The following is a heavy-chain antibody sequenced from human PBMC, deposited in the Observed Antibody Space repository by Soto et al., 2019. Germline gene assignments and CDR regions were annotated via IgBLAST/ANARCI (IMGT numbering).Heavy chain of an antibody. CDR2: IYYSRST. CDR3: ARDPGSGSYYGWFDP. V-gene: IGHV4-59*01. Sequence: PSETLSLTCTVSGGSISRYYWNWIRQPPGKGLEWIGYIYYSRSTNYNPSLKSRVTISVDTSKNQFSLKLSSVTAADTAVYYCARDPGSGSYYGWFDPWGQGTLVTVSS. D-gene: IGHD3-10*01. CDR1: GGSISRYY. J-gene: IGHJ5*02.